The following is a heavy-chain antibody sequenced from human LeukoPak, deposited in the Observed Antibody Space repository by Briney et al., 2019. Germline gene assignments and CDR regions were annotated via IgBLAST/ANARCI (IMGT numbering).Heavy chain of an antibody. J-gene: IGHJ6*03. V-gene: IGHV4-59*01. D-gene: IGHD2-8*02. CDR3: ATTSTGDYYYYYMDV. CDR1: GGSISSYY. CDR2: IHYSGST. Sequence: SETLSLTCTVSGGSISSYYWSWIRQPPGKGLEWIGYIHYSGSTNYNPSLKSRVAISVDTSKNQFSLKLSSVTAADTAVYYCATTSTGDYYYYYMDVWGKGTTVTVSS.